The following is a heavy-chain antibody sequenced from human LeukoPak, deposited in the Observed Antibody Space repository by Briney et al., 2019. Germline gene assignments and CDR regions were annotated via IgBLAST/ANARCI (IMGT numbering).Heavy chain of an antibody. CDR2: INHSGST. V-gene: IGHV4-34*01. Sequence: SETLSLTCAVYGGSFSGYYWSWIRQPPGKGLEWIGEINHSGSTSYNPSLKSRVTISVDTSKNQFSLKLSSVTAADTAVYYCARVPMIVVVNAFDIWGQGTMVTVSS. J-gene: IGHJ3*02. CDR1: GGSFSGYY. CDR3: ARVPMIVVVNAFDI. D-gene: IGHD3-22*01.